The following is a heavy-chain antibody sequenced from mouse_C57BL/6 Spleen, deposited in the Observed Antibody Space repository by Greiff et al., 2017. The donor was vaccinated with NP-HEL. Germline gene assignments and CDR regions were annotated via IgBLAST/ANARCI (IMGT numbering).Heavy chain of an antibody. CDR1: GYTFTEYT. CDR2: FYPGSGSI. Sequence: QVQLQQPGAELVKPGASVKLSCKASGYTFTEYTIHWVKQRSGQGLEWIGWFYPGSGSIKYNEKFKDKATLTADKSSSTVYMELSRLTSEDSAVYIGARHEDQYYGSSYDGDAMDYWGQGTSVTVSS. V-gene: IGHV1-62-2*01. J-gene: IGHJ4*01. D-gene: IGHD1-1*01. CDR3: ARHEDQYYGSSYDGDAMDY.